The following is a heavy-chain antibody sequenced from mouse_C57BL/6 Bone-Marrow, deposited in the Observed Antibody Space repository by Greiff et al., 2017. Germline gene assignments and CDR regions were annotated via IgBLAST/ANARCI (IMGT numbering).Heavy chain of an antibody. Sequence: VQLQQSGAELVRPGASVKLSCTASGFNIKDDNMHWVKQRPEKGLEWIGWIDPENGDTEYASKFQGKATITADTSSNTAYLQLSSLTSEDTAVYFCTTDYFDYWGQGTTLTVSA. J-gene: IGHJ2*01. CDR2: IDPENGDT. CDR1: GFNIKDDN. CDR3: TTDYFDY. V-gene: IGHV14-4*01.